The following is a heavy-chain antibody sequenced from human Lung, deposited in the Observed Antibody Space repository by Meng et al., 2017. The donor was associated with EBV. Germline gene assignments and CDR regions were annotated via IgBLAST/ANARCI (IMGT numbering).Heavy chain of an antibody. Sequence: QGQLREAGPGLVEPPGTLSLPCAVSGGSLSSRNWWSWVRQPPGKGLEWIGEIYHSGSTNYNPSLKSRVTISVDESKNQFSLRLSSVTAADTAVYYCARVGAYCGGDCYHPRWGQGTLVTVAS. J-gene: IGHJ4*02. D-gene: IGHD2-21*02. V-gene: IGHV4-4*03. CDR1: GGSLSSRNW. CDR2: IYHSGST. CDR3: ARVGAYCGGDCYHPR.